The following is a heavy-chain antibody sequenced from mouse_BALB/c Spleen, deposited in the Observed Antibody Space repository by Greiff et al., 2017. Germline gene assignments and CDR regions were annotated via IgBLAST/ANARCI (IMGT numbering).Heavy chain of an antibody. CDR2: IYPGSGST. CDR3: AGTNYYGPFAY. D-gene: IGHD1-1*01. J-gene: IGHJ3*01. Sequence: VQLQQSGPELVKPGASVKMSCKASGYTFTDYVISWVKQRTGQGLEWIGEIYPGSGSTYYNEKFKGKATLTADKSSNTAYMQLSSLTSEDSAVYFCAGTNYYGPFAYWGQGTLVTVSA. V-gene: IGHV1-77*01. CDR1: GYTFTDYV.